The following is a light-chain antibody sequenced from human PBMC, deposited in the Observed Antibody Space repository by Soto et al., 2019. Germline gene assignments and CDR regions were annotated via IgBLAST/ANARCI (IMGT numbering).Light chain of an antibody. J-gene: IGLJ3*02. CDR1: SGHSTYA. CDR3: QTWGTGIQV. Sequence: QLVLTQSPSASASLGASVRLTCTLSSGHSTYAIAWHQQQPEKGPRYLMNLNSDGSHNKGDGIPDRFSGSSSGAERYLTISSLQSEDEADYYCQTWGTGIQVFGGGPKLTVL. CDR2: LNSDGSH. V-gene: IGLV4-69*01.